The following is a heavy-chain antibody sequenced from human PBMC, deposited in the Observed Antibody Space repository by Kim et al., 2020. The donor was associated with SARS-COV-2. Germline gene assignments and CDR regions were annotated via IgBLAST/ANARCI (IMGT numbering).Heavy chain of an antibody. Sequence: ASVKVSCKAYGYTFKSYPIHWLRQAPGQRPEWMGWVNAANDETQYSQKFQGRVTITRDTSANTAYMELRRLTTKDTAIYYCARDMDPTGYDYWGQGALLT. J-gene: IGHJ4*02. CDR2: VNAANDET. V-gene: IGHV1-3*01. D-gene: IGHD4-4*01. CDR1: GYTFKSYP. CDR3: ARDMDPTGYDY.